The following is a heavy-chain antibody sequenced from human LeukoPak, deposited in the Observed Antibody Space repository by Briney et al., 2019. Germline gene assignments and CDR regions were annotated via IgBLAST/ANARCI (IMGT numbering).Heavy chain of an antibody. V-gene: IGHV3-33*01. CDR3: ARPRSTITNDAFDI. CDR2: IWYDGSNK. CDR1: GFTFSSYG. J-gene: IGHJ3*02. D-gene: IGHD5/OR15-5a*01. Sequence: GRSLRLSCAASGFTFSSYGMHWVRQAPGKGLEWVAVIWYDGSNKYYADSVKGRFTISRDNSKNTLYLQMNSLRAEDTAVYYRARPRSTITNDAFDIWGQGTMVTVSS.